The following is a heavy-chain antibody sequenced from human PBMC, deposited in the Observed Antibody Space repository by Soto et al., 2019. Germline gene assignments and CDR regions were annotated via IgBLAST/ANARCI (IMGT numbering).Heavy chain of an antibody. CDR1: GYTFTSYG. Sequence: ASVKVSCKASGYTFTSYGISWVRQAPGQGLEWMGWISAYNGNTNYAQKLQGRVTMTTDTSTSTAYMELRSLRSDDTAVYYCAREGFGGPYSSGSDDYFDYWGQGTLVTVSS. V-gene: IGHV1-18*01. CDR2: ISAYNGNT. J-gene: IGHJ4*02. CDR3: AREGFGGPYSSGSDDYFDY. D-gene: IGHD6-19*01.